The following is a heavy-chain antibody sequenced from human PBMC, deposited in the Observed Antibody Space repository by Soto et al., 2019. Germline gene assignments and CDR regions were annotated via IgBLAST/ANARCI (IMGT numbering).Heavy chain of an antibody. D-gene: IGHD3-22*01. V-gene: IGHV3-23*01. Sequence: TGGSLRLSCAASGFTFSSYAMSWVRQAPGKGLEWVSAISGSGGSTYYADSVKGRFTISRDNSKNTLYLQMNSLRAEDTAVYYCAKEGDTMIVVANWFDPWGQGTLVTVSS. CDR2: ISGSGGST. CDR3: AKEGDTMIVVANWFDP. CDR1: GFTFSSYA. J-gene: IGHJ5*02.